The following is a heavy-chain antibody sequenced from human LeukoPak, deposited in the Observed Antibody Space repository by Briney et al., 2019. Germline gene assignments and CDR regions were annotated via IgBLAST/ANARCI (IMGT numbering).Heavy chain of an antibody. J-gene: IGHJ4*02. D-gene: IGHD3-3*01. Sequence: ASVKVSCKASGYTFTSYGISWVRQAPGQGLEWMGWISAYNGNTNYAQKLQGRVTMTTDTSTSTVYMELRSLRSDDTAVYYCAGTYWSTYYNTPYYFEYWGQGTLVTVSS. CDR2: ISAYNGNT. V-gene: IGHV1-18*01. CDR3: AGTYWSTYYNTPYYFEY. CDR1: GYTFTSYG.